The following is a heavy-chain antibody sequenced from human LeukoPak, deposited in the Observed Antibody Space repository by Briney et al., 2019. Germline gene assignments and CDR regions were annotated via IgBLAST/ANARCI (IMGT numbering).Heavy chain of an antibody. D-gene: IGHD6-13*01. CDR2: INAGNGNT. Sequence: ASVKVSCKASGYTFTSYAMHWVRQAPGQRLEWMGWINAGNGNTKYSQEFQGRVTITRDTSASTAYMELSSLRSEDMAVYYCARGPAAPSNWFDPWGQGTLVTVSS. V-gene: IGHV1-3*03. CDR3: ARGPAAPSNWFDP. J-gene: IGHJ5*02. CDR1: GYTFTSYA.